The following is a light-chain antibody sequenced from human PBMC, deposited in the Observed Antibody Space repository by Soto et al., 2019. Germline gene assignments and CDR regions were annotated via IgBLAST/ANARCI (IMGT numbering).Light chain of an antibody. J-gene: IGLJ3*02. CDR2: EVT. CDR1: SSDVGAYKY. Sequence: QSALTHPPSASGSPGQSVTISCTGTSSDVGAYKYVSWYQQYPGKAPKLMIYEVTKRPSGVPDRFSGSKSGNTASLTVSGLQAEDEADDYCTSYVGNDIWVFGGGTKLTVL. CDR3: TSYVGNDIWV. V-gene: IGLV2-8*01.